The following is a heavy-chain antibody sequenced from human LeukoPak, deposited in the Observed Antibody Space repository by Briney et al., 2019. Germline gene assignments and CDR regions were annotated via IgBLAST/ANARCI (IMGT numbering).Heavy chain of an antibody. D-gene: IGHD3-22*01. CDR1: GFSFTNAW. Sequence: GGSLRLSCAASGFSFTNAWMSWVRQAPGKGLEWVGRIKSKTDGGTTDYAAPVKGRFTISGDDSENTLYLQMNSLKTEDTAVYYCTTDGPGYYYDSSGSPPLWGQGTLVTVSS. CDR3: TTDGPGYYYDSSGSPPL. J-gene: IGHJ4*02. V-gene: IGHV3-15*01. CDR2: IKSKTDGGTT.